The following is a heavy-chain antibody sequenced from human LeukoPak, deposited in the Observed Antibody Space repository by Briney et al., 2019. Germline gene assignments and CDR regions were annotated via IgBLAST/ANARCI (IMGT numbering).Heavy chain of an antibody. D-gene: IGHD3-10*01. V-gene: IGHV4-59*01. J-gene: IGHJ6*03. CDR1: GGSISSYY. CDR2: IYYSGST. CDR3: ARGWFGELIIYYYMDV. Sequence: SETLSLTCTVSGGSISSYYWSWIRQPPGKGLEWIGYIYYSGSTNYNPSLKSRVTISVDTSKNQFSLKLSSVTAADTAVYYCARGWFGELIIYYYMDVWGKGTTVTVSS.